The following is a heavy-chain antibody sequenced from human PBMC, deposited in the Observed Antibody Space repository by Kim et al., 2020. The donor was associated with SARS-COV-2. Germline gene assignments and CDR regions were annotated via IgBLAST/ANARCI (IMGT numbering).Heavy chain of an antibody. J-gene: IGHJ4*02. Sequence: GESLKISCKGSGYSLSRYWIGWVRQMPGKGLEWMGMFYPGDSDTRYSPSFQGQVTISADKSISTAYLQWSSLKASDTATYYCASLPAGPGYSYNDYPHSWGQGTLVTVSS. CDR3: ASLPAGPGYSYNDYPHS. CDR2: FYPGDSDT. V-gene: IGHV5-51*01. D-gene: IGHD5-12*01. CDR1: GYSLSRYW.